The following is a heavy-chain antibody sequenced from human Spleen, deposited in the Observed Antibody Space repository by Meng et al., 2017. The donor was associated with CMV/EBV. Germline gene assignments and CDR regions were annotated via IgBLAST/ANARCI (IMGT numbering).Heavy chain of an antibody. J-gene: IGHJ4*02. V-gene: IGHV4-34*01. Sequence: QWRRWQWGHGLLKPREPWSPTGAVYGGSCSGYYWSWIRHPPGKGLGWIGEINHSGSTNYNPSLKSRVTISVATSKNQFSLKLSSVTAADTAVYYCARGGWVGATFPDYWGQGTLVTVSS. D-gene: IGHD1-26*01. CDR1: GGSCSGYY. CDR3: ARGGWVGATFPDY. CDR2: INHSGST.